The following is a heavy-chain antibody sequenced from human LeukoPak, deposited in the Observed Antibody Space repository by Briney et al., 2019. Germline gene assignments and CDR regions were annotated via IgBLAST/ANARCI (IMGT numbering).Heavy chain of an antibody. J-gene: IGHJ4*02. CDR1: GFTFSNYW. D-gene: IGHD4-11*01. Sequence: GGSLRLSCEGSGFTFSNYWMGWVRQAPGKGLQWVANIKTDGSEKYYVDSVKGRFTISRDNAKNSLYLQMDSLRAEDTAVYYCARDYSLWGQGTLVTVSS. CDR2: IKTDGSEK. CDR3: ARDYSL. V-gene: IGHV3-7*01.